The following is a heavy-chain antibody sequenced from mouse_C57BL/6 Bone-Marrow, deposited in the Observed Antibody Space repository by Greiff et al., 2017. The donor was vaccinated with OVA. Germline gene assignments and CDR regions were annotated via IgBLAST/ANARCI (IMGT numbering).Heavy chain of an antibody. V-gene: IGHV1-42*01. CDR1: GYSFTGYY. Sequence: EVQLQQSGPELVKPGASVKISCKASGYSFTGYYMNWVKQSPGQSLEWIGEINPSTGGTTYNQKFKVKATLTVDKSSSTAYMQLKSLTSEDSAVYDCARGGTAQGPYYFDYWGQGTTLTVSS. CDR2: INPSTGGT. D-gene: IGHD3-2*02. CDR3: ARGGTAQGPYYFDY. J-gene: IGHJ2*01.